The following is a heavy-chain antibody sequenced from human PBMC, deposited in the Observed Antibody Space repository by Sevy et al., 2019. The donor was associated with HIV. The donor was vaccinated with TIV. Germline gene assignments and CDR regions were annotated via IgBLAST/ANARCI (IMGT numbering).Heavy chain of an antibody. J-gene: IGHJ4*02. CDR1: RFTVNNNY. V-gene: IGHV3-66*01. CDR2: IYSDATT. CDR3: ARGKTGYGYALSY. Sequence: GGSLRLSCAASRFTVNNNYMTWVRQAPGKGLEGISIIYSDATTYHADSVKDRFNISRDNSKNMLHLQMNNLRVEDTAVYYCARGKTGYGYALSYWGQGTLVTVSS. D-gene: IGHD5-18*01.